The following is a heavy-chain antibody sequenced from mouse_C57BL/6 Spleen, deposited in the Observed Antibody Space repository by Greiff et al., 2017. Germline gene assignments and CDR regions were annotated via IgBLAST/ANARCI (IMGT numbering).Heavy chain of an antibody. J-gene: IGHJ2*01. Sequence: EVQGVESGGGLVKPGGSLKLSCAASGFTFSDYGMHWVRQAPEKGLEWVAYISSGSSTIHYADTVKGRFTISRDNATNTLFLQMTSLRSEDTAMYYCARDGYDGFDYWGQGTTLTVSS. D-gene: IGHD2-2*01. CDR3: ARDGYDGFDY. V-gene: IGHV5-17*01. CDR1: GFTFSDYG. CDR2: ISSGSSTI.